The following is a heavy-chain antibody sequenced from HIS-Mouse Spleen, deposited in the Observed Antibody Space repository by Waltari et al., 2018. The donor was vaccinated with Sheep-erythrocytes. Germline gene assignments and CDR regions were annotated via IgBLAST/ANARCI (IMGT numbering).Heavy chain of an antibody. Sequence: QVQLVQSGAEVKKPGASVKVSCKASGYTFTSYYMHWVRQAPGQGLEWMGITNPRGGSTSYATKFQGRVTMTRDTSTSTVYMELSSLRSEDTAVYYCARVPDDAFDIWGQGTMVTVSS. CDR1: GYTFTSYY. CDR3: ARVPDDAFDI. CDR2: TNPRGGST. V-gene: IGHV1-46*03. J-gene: IGHJ3*02.